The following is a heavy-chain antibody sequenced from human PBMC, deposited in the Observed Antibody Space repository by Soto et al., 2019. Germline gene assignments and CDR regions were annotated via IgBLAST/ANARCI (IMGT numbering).Heavy chain of an antibody. CDR1: GFTFDDYA. Sequence: EVQLVESGGGLVQPGRSLRLSCAASGFTFDDYAMHWVRQAPGKGLEWVSGISWNSGNIVYADSVKGRFTIFRDNAKNSLYLQMNSLRAEDTALYYCAKGGNYDILTGYMDVWGKGTTVTVSS. CDR2: ISWNSGNI. CDR3: AKGGNYDILTGYMDV. V-gene: IGHV3-9*01. D-gene: IGHD3-9*01. J-gene: IGHJ6*03.